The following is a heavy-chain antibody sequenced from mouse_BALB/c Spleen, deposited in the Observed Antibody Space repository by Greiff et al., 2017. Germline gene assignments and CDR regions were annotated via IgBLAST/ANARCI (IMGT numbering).Heavy chain of an antibody. Sequence: EVQLLESGAELVRPGALVKLSCKASGFTINDYYMHWVKQRPEQGLEWIGWIDPENGNTIYDPKFQGKARITADTSSNTAYLQLSSLTSEDTAVYYGARRTYYGDDHYSMDYWGQGTTLTVSS. V-gene: IGHV14-1*02. CDR1: GFTINDYY. CDR3: ARRTYYGDDHYSMDY. D-gene: IGHD2-9*01. CDR2: IDPENGNT. J-gene: IGHJ2*01.